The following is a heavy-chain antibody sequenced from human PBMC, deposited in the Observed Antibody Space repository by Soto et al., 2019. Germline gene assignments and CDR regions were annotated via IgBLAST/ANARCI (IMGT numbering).Heavy chain of an antibody. CDR1: GGSISSSSYY. Sequence: LSLTCTVSGGSISSSSYYWGWIRQPPGKGLEWIGSIYYSGSTYYNPSLKSRVTISVDTSKNQFSLKLSSVTAADTAVYYCARHKYGDYVSYWGQGTLVTVSS. V-gene: IGHV4-39*01. D-gene: IGHD4-17*01. CDR2: IYYSGST. J-gene: IGHJ4*02. CDR3: ARHKYGDYVSY.